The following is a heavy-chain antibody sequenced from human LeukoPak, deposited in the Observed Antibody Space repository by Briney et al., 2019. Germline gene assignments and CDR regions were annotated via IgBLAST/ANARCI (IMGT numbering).Heavy chain of an antibody. CDR2: INPNSGGT. Sequence: ASVKVSCKASGGTFSSYAISWVRQAPGQGREWMGWINPNSGGTNYAQKLQGRVTMTRDTSISTAYMELSRLSSDDTAVYYCARDLLARHYYYYCYYMDVWGKGTTVTVSS. V-gene: IGHV1-2*02. CDR1: GGTFSSYA. CDR3: ARDLLARHYYYYCYYMDV. J-gene: IGHJ6*03.